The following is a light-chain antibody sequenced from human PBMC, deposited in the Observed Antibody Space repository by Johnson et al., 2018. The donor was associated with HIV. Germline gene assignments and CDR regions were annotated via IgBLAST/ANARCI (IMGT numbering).Light chain of an antibody. V-gene: IGLV1-51*02. CDR3: GTWDSSLRVFYV. J-gene: IGLJ1*01. Sequence: QPVLTQPPSVSAAPGQKVTISCSGSSSNIGNNYVSWYQQLPGTAPKLLIYENNKRPSGIPDRFSGSKSGTSATLGITGLQTGHEADYYCGTWDSSLRVFYVFGTGTKVTVL. CDR1: SSNIGNNY. CDR2: ENN.